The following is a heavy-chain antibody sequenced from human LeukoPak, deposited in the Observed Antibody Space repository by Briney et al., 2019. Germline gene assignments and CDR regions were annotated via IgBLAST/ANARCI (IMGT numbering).Heavy chain of an antibody. CDR3: AKDRSRTIVDAFDI. V-gene: IGHV3-23*01. CDR1: GFTFSSYA. D-gene: IGHD3-22*01. Sequence: GGFLRLSCAASGFTFSSYAMSWVRQAPGKGLEWVLAISGSGGSTYYADSVKGRFTISRDNSKNTLYLQTNSLRAEDTAVYYCAKDRSRTIVDAFDIWGQGTMVTVSS. CDR2: ISGSGGST. J-gene: IGHJ3*02.